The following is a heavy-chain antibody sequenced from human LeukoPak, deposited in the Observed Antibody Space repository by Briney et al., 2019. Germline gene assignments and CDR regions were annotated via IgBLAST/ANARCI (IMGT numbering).Heavy chain of an antibody. Sequence: PGGSLRLSCAGSGFTFSSHAMNWVRQAPGKGLEWVSVISGSGDNTYYADSVKGRLTISRDNSKNTMYLQMNSLRAEDTAVYYCARDFTGSGYYMDVWGKGTTVTVSS. V-gene: IGHV3-23*01. CDR2: ISGSGDNT. D-gene: IGHD3-10*01. CDR3: ARDFTGSGYYMDV. J-gene: IGHJ6*03. CDR1: GFTFSSHA.